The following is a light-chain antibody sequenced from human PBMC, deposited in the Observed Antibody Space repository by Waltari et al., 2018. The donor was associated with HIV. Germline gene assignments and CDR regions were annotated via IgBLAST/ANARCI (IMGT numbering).Light chain of an antibody. CDR2: DAT. J-gene: IGLJ3*02. V-gene: IGLV7-46*01. CDR1: TGTATSDHH. Sequence: QTVVIQEPSLTVSPGGTVTLTCGPTTGTATSDHHPYGFQQKPGQAPRTLIYDATDKHSWTPARFSPSFLGGKAALTLTAAQPEDEADYYCLLSYGSVRLFGGGTRLTV. CDR3: LLSYGSVRL.